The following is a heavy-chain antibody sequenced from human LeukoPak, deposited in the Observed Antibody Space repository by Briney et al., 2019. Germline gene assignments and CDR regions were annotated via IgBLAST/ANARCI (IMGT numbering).Heavy chain of an antibody. Sequence: GGSLRLXCAASGFTFSSYAMSWVRQAPGKGLESVSAISGSGGSTYYADSVKGRFTISRDNSKNTLYLQMNSLRAEDTAVYYCAKVSIRIMITFGGVISPDYWGQGTLVTVSS. CDR2: ISGSGGST. J-gene: IGHJ4*02. CDR3: AKVSIRIMITFGGVISPDY. D-gene: IGHD3-16*02. V-gene: IGHV3-23*01. CDR1: GFTFSSYA.